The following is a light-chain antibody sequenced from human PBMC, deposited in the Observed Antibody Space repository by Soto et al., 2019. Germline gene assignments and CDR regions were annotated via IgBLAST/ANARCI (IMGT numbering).Light chain of an antibody. CDR2: DAS. V-gene: IGKV1-5*01. J-gene: IGKJ1*01. Sequence: DIQMTQSPSTLSASVGDRVTMTCRASQSISSWLAWYQQKPGKAPKLLIYDASSLESGVPSRFSGSGSGTEFTLTISSLQPDDFATYYCQQYNGYSRTFGQGTKV. CDR1: QSISSW. CDR3: QQYNGYSRT.